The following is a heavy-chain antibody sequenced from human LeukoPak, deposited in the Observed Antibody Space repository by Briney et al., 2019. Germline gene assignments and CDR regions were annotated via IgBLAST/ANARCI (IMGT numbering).Heavy chain of an antibody. CDR1: GSSISSGGYS. CDR2: IYHSGST. CDR3: ARFIAVAGPRFDP. Sequence: PPQTLSLTCAVSGSSISSGGYSWSWIRQPPGKGLEWIGYIYHSGSTYYNPSLKSRVTISVDRSKNQFSLKLSSVTAADTAVYYCARFIAVAGPRFDPWGQGTLVTVSS. D-gene: IGHD6-19*01. J-gene: IGHJ5*02. V-gene: IGHV4-30-2*01.